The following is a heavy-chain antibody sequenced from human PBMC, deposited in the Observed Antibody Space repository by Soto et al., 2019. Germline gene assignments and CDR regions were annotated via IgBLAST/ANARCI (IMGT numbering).Heavy chain of an antibody. J-gene: IGHJ6*02. CDR3: AREHYGDYPTYYYYGMDV. V-gene: IGHV4-61*01. CDR2: IYYSGST. Sequence: SETLSLTCTVSGGSVSSGSYYWSWIRQPPGKGLEWIGYIYYSGSTNYNPSLKSRVTISVDTSKNQFSLKLSSVTAADTAVYYCAREHYGDYPTYYYYGMDVWGQGTTVTVSS. D-gene: IGHD4-17*01. CDR1: GGSVSSGSYY.